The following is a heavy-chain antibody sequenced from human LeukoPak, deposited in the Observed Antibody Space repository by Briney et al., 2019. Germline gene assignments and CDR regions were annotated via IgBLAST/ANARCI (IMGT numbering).Heavy chain of an antibody. CDR3: ARRTSSGWYLFDY. CDR2: IYYSGST. V-gene: IGHV4-59*08. Sequence: SETLSLTCTVSGGSISSYYWSWIRQPPGKGVEWTGYIYYSGSTNYNPSLKSRVTISVDTSKNQFSLKLSSVTAADTAVYYCARRTSSGWYLFDYWGQGTLVTVSS. CDR1: GGSISSYY. D-gene: IGHD6-19*01. J-gene: IGHJ4*02.